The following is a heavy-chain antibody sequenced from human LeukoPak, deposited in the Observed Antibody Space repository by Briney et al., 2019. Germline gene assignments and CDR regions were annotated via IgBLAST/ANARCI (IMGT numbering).Heavy chain of an antibody. V-gene: IGHV3-7*01. CDR3: ASSHDSSGND. J-gene: IGHJ4*02. D-gene: IGHD3-22*01. CDR1: GFTFRNYW. Sequence: GGSLRLSCAASGFTFRNYWMAWVRQAPGKGLEWVGNIRGDGSAKFYGGSVKGRFTISRDNSQNTLYLQMDSLRPEDTAVYYCASSHDSSGNDWGQGTLVTVSS. CDR2: IRGDGSAK.